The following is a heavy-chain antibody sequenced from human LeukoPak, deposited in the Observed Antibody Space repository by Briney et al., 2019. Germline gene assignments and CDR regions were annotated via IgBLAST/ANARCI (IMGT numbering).Heavy chain of an antibody. CDR1: GGSFSGYY. Sequence: SETLSLTCAVYGGSFSGYYWSWIRQPPGKGLEWIGEINHSGSTNYNPSLKSQVTISVDTSKNQFSLKLSSVTAADTAVYYCARAYYDFWSGYYCFDYWGQGTLVTVSS. D-gene: IGHD3-3*01. CDR2: INHSGST. J-gene: IGHJ4*02. CDR3: ARAYYDFWSGYYCFDY. V-gene: IGHV4-34*01.